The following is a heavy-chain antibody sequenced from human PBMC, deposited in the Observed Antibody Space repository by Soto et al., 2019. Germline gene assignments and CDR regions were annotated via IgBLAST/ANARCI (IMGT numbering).Heavy chain of an antibody. CDR2: IYYSGST. V-gene: IGHV4-59*13. CDR1: GGSLSSYY. D-gene: IGHD2-21*02. Sequence: PSETLSLTFTVSGGSLSSYYWSLIRQPPGKGLEWIGYIYYSGSTNYNPSLKSRVTISVDTSKNQFSLKLSSVTAADTAVYYCARFHLGGNSVEDLDYSGQGTLVTVSS. J-gene: IGHJ4*02. CDR3: ARFHLGGNSVEDLDY.